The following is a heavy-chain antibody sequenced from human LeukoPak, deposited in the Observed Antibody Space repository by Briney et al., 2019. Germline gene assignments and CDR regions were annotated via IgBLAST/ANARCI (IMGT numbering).Heavy chain of an antibody. Sequence: GGSLRLSCAASGFTFSSYATHWIRQAPGKGLEWVSYISSSGSTIYYADSVKGRFTISRDNAKNSLYLQMNSLRAEDTAVYYCATQRVVVAAYYFDYWGQGTLVTVSS. V-gene: IGHV3-48*04. CDR2: ISSSGSTI. J-gene: IGHJ4*02. CDR3: ATQRVVVAAYYFDY. CDR1: GFTFSSYA. D-gene: IGHD2-15*01.